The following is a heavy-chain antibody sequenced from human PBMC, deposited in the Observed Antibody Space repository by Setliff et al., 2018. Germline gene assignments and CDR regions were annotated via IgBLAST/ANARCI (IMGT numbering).Heavy chain of an antibody. D-gene: IGHD2-8*01. Sequence: GASVKVSCKTSAYSFTDYYIQWVRQAPGQGLEWLGWIGVYSGNTYTAQRFQGRVTMTTDTSTNMAYLELRGLRSDDTAVYYCLRLVRYCSRTSCQRTSGDEVWGQGTLVTVSS. CDR1: AYSFTDYY. V-gene: IGHV1-18*01. CDR3: LRLVRYCSRTSCQRTSGDEV. CDR2: IGVYSGNT. J-gene: IGHJ4*02.